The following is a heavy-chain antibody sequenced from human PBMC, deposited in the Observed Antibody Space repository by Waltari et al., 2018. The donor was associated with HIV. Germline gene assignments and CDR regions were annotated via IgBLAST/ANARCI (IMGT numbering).Heavy chain of an antibody. D-gene: IGHD3-10*01. CDR3: ARDQHSATNYYGLDV. CDR2: IWADGSHE. V-gene: IGHV3-33*02. Sequence: QVHLVESGGAVVQSGKSLRFSCAASGFNFSNFAMHWVRQGSGKGLEWLSVIWADGSHESYADFAKGRFTISRDDSDNTLFLYLSGLRADDTAVYYCARDQHSATNYYGLDVWGQGTTVTVS. CDR1: GFNFSNFA. J-gene: IGHJ6*02.